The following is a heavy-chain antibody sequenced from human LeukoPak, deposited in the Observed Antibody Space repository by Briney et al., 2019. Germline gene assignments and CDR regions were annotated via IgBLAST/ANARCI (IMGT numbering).Heavy chain of an antibody. CDR2: IIPIFGTA. D-gene: IGHD4-17*01. CDR1: GGTFSSYA. CDR3: AREGRAYGDYVSY. V-gene: IGHV1-69*05. J-gene: IGHJ4*02. Sequence: GASVKVSCKASGGTFSSYAISWVRQAPGQGLEWMGRIIPIFGTANYAQKFQGRVTITTDESTSTAYMELSSLRSEDTAVYYCAREGRAYGDYVSYWGQGTLVTVSS.